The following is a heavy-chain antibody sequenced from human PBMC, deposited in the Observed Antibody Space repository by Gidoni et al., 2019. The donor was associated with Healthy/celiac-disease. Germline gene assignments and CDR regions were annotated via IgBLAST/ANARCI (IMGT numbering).Heavy chain of an antibody. D-gene: IGHD6-19*01. V-gene: IGHV1-2*02. J-gene: IGHJ4*02. CDR2: INPNSGGT. CDR1: GYTFTGYY. Sequence: QVQLVQSGAEVKKPGASVKVSCKASGYTFTGYYMHWVRQAPGQGLEWMGWINPNSGGTNYAQKFQGRVTMTRDTSISTAYMELSRLRSDDTAVYYCARAAGSSGWSPGVDYWGQGTLVTVSS. CDR3: ARAAGSSGWSPGVDY.